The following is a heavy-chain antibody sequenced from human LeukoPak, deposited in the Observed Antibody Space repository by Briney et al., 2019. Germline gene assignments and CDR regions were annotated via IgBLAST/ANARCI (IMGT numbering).Heavy chain of an antibody. V-gene: IGHV4-34*01. D-gene: IGHD2-21*01. CDR2: INHSGST. CDR1: GGSISSYY. CDR3: ARERALWY. J-gene: IGHJ4*02. Sequence: PSETLSLTCTVSGGSISSYYWSWIRQPPGKGLEWIGEINHSGSTNYNPSLKSRVTISVDTSKNQFSLKLSSVTAADTAVYYCARERALWYWGQGTLVTVSS.